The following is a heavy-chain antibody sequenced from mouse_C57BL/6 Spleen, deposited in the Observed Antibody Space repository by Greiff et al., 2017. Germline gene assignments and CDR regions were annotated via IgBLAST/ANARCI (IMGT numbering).Heavy chain of an antibody. CDR1: GFTFSSYA. CDR2: ISDGGSYT. D-gene: IGHD1-1*01. J-gene: IGHJ2*01. Sequence: EVKLVESGGGLVKPGGSLKLSCAASGFTFSSYAMSWVRQTPEKRLEWVATISDGGSYTYYPDNVKGRFTISRDNAKNNLYLQMSHLKSEDTAMYYCARGGLTTVVDYWGQAPLSQSPQ. CDR3: ARGGLTTVVDY. V-gene: IGHV5-4*03.